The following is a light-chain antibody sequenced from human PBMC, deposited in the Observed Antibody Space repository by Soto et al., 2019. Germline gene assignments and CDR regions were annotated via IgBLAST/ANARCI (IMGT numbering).Light chain of an antibody. Sequence: QSVLTQPASVSGSPGQSITISCTGTSSDVGGYNLVSWYQQHPGKAPKLMIYEVTNQPSGVSDRFSASKSGNTASLTISVLQAEDEADYFCSSYTTTSTHVAFGGGTKVTVL. V-gene: IGLV2-14*01. CDR1: SSDVGGYNL. CDR2: EVT. J-gene: IGLJ2*01. CDR3: SSYTTTSTHVA.